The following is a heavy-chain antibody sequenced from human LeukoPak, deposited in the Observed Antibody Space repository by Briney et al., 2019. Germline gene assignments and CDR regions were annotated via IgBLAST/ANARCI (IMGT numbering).Heavy chain of an antibody. J-gene: IGHJ4*01. V-gene: IGHV3-7*01. Sequence: GGSLRLSCAASGFTFSSYGMYWVRQAPGKGLEWVANINRDGSEKYYEDSVKGRFTISRDNTKNSLYLQMNSLRPEDTAIYYCSFSLNYWGPGTLVTVSS. CDR2: INRDGSEK. CDR1: GFTFSSYG. CDR3: SFSLNY.